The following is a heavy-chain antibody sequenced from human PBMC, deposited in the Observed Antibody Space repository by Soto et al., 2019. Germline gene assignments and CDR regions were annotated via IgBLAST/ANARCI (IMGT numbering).Heavy chain of an antibody. V-gene: IGHV1-18*01. CDR3: AREEEGTYVWGRYRFHFDY. J-gene: IGHJ4*02. D-gene: IGHD3-16*02. CDR1: GYTFTSYG. CDR2: ISAYNGNT. Sequence: QVQLVQSGAEVKKPGASVKVSCKASGYTFTSYGISWVRQAPGQGLEWMGWISAYNGNTNYAQKLQGRVTMTTDTSTSTAYMELRSQRSDDTAVYYCAREEEGTYVWGRYRFHFDYWGQGTLVTVSS.